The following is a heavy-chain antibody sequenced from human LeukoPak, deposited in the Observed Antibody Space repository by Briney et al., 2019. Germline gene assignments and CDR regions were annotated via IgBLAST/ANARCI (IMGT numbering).Heavy chain of an antibody. CDR1: GGSIGSYY. CDR2: IYTSGRT. CDR3: ARGVYGSYGGDYYYYMDV. J-gene: IGHJ6*03. Sequence: SETLSLTCTVSGGSIGSYYWSWMRQPAGKGLEWIGRIYTSGRTNYNPSLKGRVPMSVDTSKHEFSLKLRSVTAAHTAVYYCARGVYGSYGGDYYYYMDVWGKGPTVTVSS. D-gene: IGHD1-26*01. V-gene: IGHV4-4*07.